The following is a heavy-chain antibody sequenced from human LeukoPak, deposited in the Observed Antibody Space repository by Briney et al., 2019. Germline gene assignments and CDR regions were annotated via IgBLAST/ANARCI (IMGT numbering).Heavy chain of an antibody. Sequence: GGSLRLSCAASGFTFSNAWMSWVRQAPGKGLEWVGRIKSKTDGGTADYAAPVKGRFTISRDDSKNTLYLQMNSLKTEDTAVYYCTTAGRFLEWLSDYFDYWGQGTLVTVSS. CDR3: TTAGRFLEWLSDYFDY. D-gene: IGHD3-3*01. V-gene: IGHV3-15*01. CDR1: GFTFSNAW. J-gene: IGHJ4*02. CDR2: IKSKTDGGTA.